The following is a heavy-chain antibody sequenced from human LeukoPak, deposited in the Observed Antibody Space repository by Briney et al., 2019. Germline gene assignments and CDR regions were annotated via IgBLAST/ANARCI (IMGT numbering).Heavy chain of an antibody. J-gene: IGHJ5*02. CDR3: ARTGTTYYDFWSGSLNWFDP. Sequence: SETLSLTCAAYGGSSSGYYWSWIRQPPGKGLEWIGEINHSGSTNYNPSLKSRVTISVDTSKNQFSLKLSSVTAADTAVYYCARTGTTYYDFWSGSLNWFDPWGQGTLVTVSS. D-gene: IGHD3-3*01. CDR2: INHSGST. CDR1: GGSSSGYY. V-gene: IGHV4-34*01.